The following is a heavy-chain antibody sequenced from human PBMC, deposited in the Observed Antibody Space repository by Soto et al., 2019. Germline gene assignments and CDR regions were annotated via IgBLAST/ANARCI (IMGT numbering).Heavy chain of an antibody. CDR3: ARDRRYYDSSGLSRLYYYYGMDV. J-gene: IGHJ6*02. Sequence: GGSLRLSCAASGFMFSSYEMNWVRQAPGKGLEWVSYIGGSGYTTYYADSVKGRFAISRDNAKNALFLQMNSLRAEGTGVYYCARDRRYYDSSGLSRLYYYYGMDVWGQGTTVTVSS. CDR1: GFMFSSYE. CDR2: IGGSGYTT. D-gene: IGHD3-22*01. V-gene: IGHV3-48*03.